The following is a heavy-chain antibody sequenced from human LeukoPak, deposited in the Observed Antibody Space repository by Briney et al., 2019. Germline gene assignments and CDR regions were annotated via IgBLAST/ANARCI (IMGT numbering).Heavy chain of an antibody. Sequence: GRSLRLSCAASGFTFSSYGMHWVRQAPGKGLEGLAVIWYDGSNKYYADSVKGRFTISRDNSKNTLYLQMNSLRAEDTAVYYCARVKKVSSTQLGSDFYGMVVWGQGTTVTVSS. J-gene: IGHJ6*02. D-gene: IGHD6-13*01. CDR1: GFTFSSYG. CDR3: ARVKKVSSTQLGSDFYGMVV. V-gene: IGHV3-33*01. CDR2: IWYDGSNK.